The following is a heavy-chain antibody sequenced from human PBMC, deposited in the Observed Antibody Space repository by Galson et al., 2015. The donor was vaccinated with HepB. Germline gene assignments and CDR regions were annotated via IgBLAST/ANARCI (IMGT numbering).Heavy chain of an antibody. CDR2: IYYTGST. Sequence: TLSLTCTVSGGSISSYYWSWIRQPPGKGLEWIGYIYYTGSTNYNPSLKSRVTISVDTSKNQFSLNLSSVTAADTAVYYCARGGSRFDPWGQGTLVTVSS. D-gene: IGHD3-16*01. V-gene: IGHV4-59*01. J-gene: IGHJ5*02. CDR3: ARGGSRFDP. CDR1: GGSISSYY.